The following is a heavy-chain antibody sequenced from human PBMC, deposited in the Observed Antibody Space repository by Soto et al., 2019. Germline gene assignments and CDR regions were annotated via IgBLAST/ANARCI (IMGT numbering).Heavy chain of an antibody. CDR1: GFTFSSYW. V-gene: IGHV3-7*01. J-gene: IGHJ4*02. Sequence: EGHLVESGGGLVQPGGSLRLSCAASGFTFSSYWMTWVRQAPGKGLEWVANTKPDGSEKNYVGSVKGRFTISRDNAKNSLFLQMDSLSAEDTAVYYCARVAYVDESFDYWGQGTLVTVSS. CDR3: ARVAYVDESFDY. CDR2: TKPDGSEK. D-gene: IGHD2-21*01.